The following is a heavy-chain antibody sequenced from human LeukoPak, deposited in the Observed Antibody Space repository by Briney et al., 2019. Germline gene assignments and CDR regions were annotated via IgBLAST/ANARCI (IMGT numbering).Heavy chain of an antibody. CDR2: ISGSGGST. J-gene: IGHJ4*02. V-gene: IGHV3-23*01. CDR1: GFTFSSYA. Sequence: GGSLRLSCAASGFTFSSYAMSWVRQAPGKGLEWVSAISGSGGSTYYADSVKGRFTISRDNSKNTLYLQMNSLRAEDTAVYYCAKDPTPPDYDFWSGYYSPTNFDYWGQGTLVTVSS. D-gene: IGHD3-3*01. CDR3: AKDPTPPDYDFWSGYYSPTNFDY.